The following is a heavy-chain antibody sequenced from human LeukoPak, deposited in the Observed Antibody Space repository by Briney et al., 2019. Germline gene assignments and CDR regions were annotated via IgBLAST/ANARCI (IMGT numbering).Heavy chain of an antibody. CDR3: ARGPFEAARLYYYYYYMDV. D-gene: IGHD6-6*01. J-gene: IGHJ6*03. CDR2: INHSGST. Sequence: SETLSLTCTVSGASISIISYYWGWIRQPPGKGLEWIGEINHSGSTNYNPSLKSRVTISVDTSKNQFSLKLSSVTAADTAVYYCARGPFEAARLYYYYYYMDVWGKGTTVTVSS. CDR1: GASISIISYY. V-gene: IGHV4-39*07.